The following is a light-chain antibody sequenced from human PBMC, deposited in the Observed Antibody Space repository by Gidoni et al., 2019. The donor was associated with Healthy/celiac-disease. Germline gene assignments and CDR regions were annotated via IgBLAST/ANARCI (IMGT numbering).Light chain of an antibody. J-gene: IGKJ4*01. V-gene: IGKV1-33*01. CDR1: QDISNY. CDR2: DAS. CDR3: QQYDNLQLT. Sequence: DIQMTQSPSSLSASVGDRVTITCQASQDISNYLNGYQQKPGKAPKLLIYDASKLETGVPSRFIGSGSVTDFTFTISSLQPEDISTYYCQQYDNLQLTFGGGTKVEI.